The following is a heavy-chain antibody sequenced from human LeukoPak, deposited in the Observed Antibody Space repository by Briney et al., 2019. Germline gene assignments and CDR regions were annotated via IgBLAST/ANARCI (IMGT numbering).Heavy chain of an antibody. V-gene: IGHV4-34*01. CDR3: ARQIGGDFDY. D-gene: IGHD3-16*01. CDR2: INHSGST. J-gene: IGHJ4*02. Sequence: SETLSLTCAVYGGSFSGYYWSWIRQPPGKGLEWIGEINHSGSTNYNPSLKSRVTISVDTSKNQFSLKLSSVTAADTVVYYCARQIGGDFDYWGQGTLVTVSS. CDR1: GGSFSGYY.